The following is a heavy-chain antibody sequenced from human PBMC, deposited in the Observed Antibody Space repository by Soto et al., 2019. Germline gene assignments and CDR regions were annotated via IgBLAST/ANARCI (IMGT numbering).Heavy chain of an antibody. CDR3: ARGEDGESCHY. CDR1: GGSIINYY. CDR2: ISYSGST. J-gene: IGHJ4*02. Sequence: TFTVAGGSIINYYWTWIRQPQGKGLEWIGYISYSGSTNYNPSLKSRVTISLDTSNKQFSLKLSSVTAADTAVYYCARGEDGESCHYEGQRIPVTVS. D-gene: IGHD7-27*01. V-gene: IGHV4-59*01.